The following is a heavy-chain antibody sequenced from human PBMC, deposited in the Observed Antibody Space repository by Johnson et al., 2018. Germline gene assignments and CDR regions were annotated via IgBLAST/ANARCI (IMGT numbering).Heavy chain of an antibody. CDR2: ISSSGSTI. CDR1: GFTFSDYY. V-gene: IGHV3-11*04. D-gene: IGHD2-15*01. CDR3: AKRWLGYIQH. Sequence: QVQLVQSGGGVVQPGRSQRLSCAASGFTFSDYYMSWIRQAPGKGLEWVSDISSSGSTIYYADSVKGRFTISRDNSKNTLYLQTNSLRAEDTAVYYCAKRWLGYIQHWGQGTLVTVSS. J-gene: IGHJ1*01.